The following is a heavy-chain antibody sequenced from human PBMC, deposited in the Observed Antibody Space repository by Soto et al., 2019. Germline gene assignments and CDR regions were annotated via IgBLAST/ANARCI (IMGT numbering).Heavy chain of an antibody. CDR3: ARDFTDSSGPTLGMGV. Sequence: PSETLSLTCTVSGGSISSGGYYWSWIRQHPGKGLEWIGYIYYSGSTYYNPSLKSRVTISVDTFKDQFSLKLSSVTAADTAVYYCARDFTDSSGPTLGMGVWGQGTTVTVSS. D-gene: IGHD6-19*01. CDR1: GGSISSGGYY. V-gene: IGHV4-31*03. J-gene: IGHJ6*02. CDR2: IYYSGST.